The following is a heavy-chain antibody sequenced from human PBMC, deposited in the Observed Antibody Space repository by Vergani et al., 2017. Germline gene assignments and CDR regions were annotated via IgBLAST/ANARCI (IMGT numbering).Heavy chain of an antibody. D-gene: IGHD1-20*01. CDR1: GYSFPSYW. CDR2: IYPSDSDT. V-gene: IGHV5-51*03. J-gene: IGHJ4*02. Sequence: EVQLVQSGAEVKKPGDSLKISCKGSGYSFPSYWIAWVRQMPGKGLEWMGIIYPSDSDTTYSPSFQGLITISADKSITTAYLQWSSLKASDTASYYCARRQGNWNDGYYFDSWGQGTLVTVSS. CDR3: ARRQGNWNDGYYFDS.